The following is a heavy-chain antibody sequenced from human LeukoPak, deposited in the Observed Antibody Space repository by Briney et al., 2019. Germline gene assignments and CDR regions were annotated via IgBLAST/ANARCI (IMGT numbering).Heavy chain of an antibody. CDR1: GFTFSSYG. CDR2: IRYDGSNK. CDR3: AKDGDYATAGTFDY. Sequence: GGSLRLSCAASGFTFSSYGMHWVRQAPGKGLEWVAFIRYDGSNKYYADSVKDRFTISRDNSKNTLYLQMNSLRAEDTAVYYCAKDGDYATAGTFDYWGQGTLVTVSS. J-gene: IGHJ4*02. D-gene: IGHD4-17*01. V-gene: IGHV3-30*02.